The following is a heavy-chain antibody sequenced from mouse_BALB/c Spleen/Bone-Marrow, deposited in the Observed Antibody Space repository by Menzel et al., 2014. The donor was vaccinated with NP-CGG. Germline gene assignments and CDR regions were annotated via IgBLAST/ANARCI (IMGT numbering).Heavy chain of an antibody. D-gene: IGHD2-3*01. V-gene: IGHV2-6-5*01. CDR1: GFSLTDYG. CDR3: AKDGYYLFY. J-gene: IGHJ4*01. CDR2: IWGGGST. Sequence: VQLQQSGPGLVSPSQSLSIPCTVSGFSLTDYGLSWIRQPPGKGLEWLGVIWGGGSTYYNSALKSRLSISKDNSKSQVVLKMNSLQTDDTAMYYCAKDGYYLFYWGQGTSVTVSS.